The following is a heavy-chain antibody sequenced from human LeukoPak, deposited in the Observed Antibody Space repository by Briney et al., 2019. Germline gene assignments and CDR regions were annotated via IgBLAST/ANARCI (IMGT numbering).Heavy chain of an antibody. CDR3: AKDYCSSTSCYSYYYYGMDV. CDR2: ISGSGGST. J-gene: IGHJ6*02. CDR1: GFTFDDYA. Sequence: GGSLRLSCAASGFTFDDYAMHWVRQAPGKGLEWVSAISGSGGSTYYADSVKGRFTISRDNSKNTLYLQMNSLRAEDTAVYYCAKDYCSSTSCYSYYYYGMDVWGQGTTVTVSS. D-gene: IGHD2-2*02. V-gene: IGHV3-23*01.